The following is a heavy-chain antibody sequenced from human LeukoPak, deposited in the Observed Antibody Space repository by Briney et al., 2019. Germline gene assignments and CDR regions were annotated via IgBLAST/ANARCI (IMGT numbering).Heavy chain of an antibody. V-gene: IGHV3-11*06. D-gene: IGHD2-15*01. CDR1: GFTFSDYY. CDR3: ARVKWGCSGGSCYPLYYFDY. CDR2: ISSSSSYT. J-gene: IGHJ4*02. Sequence: PWGSPRLSCAASGFTFSDYYMSWICQAPGKGLEWVSYISSSSSYTNYADSVKGRFTISRDNAKNSLYLQMNSLRAEDTAVYYCARVKWGCSGGSCYPLYYFDYWGQGTLVSVSS.